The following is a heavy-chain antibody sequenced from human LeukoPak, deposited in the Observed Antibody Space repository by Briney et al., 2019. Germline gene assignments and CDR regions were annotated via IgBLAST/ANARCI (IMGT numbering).Heavy chain of an antibody. V-gene: IGHV3-23*01. CDR1: GLTFSSYG. D-gene: IGHD3-22*01. CDR3: AKGRRRSSGYTGFDY. J-gene: IGHJ4*02. Sequence: GGSLRLSCAASGLTFSSYGMSWVRQAPGKGLEWVSAISGSGGSTYYADSVKGRFTISRDNSKNTLYLQMNSLRAEDTAVYYCAKGRRRSSGYTGFDYWGQGTLVTVSS. CDR2: ISGSGGST.